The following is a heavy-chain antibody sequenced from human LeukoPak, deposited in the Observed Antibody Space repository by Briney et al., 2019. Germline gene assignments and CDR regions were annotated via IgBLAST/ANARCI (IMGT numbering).Heavy chain of an antibody. CDR1: GFTFSSYA. J-gene: IGHJ4*02. CDR3: ASTNGATTVVTPAR. CDR2: ISYDGSNK. V-gene: IGHV3-30-3*01. Sequence: GRSLRLSCAASGFTFSSYAMHWVRQAPGKGLEWVAVISYDGSNKYYADSVKGRFTISRDNSKNTLYLQMNSLRAEDTAVYYCASTNGATTVVTPARWGQGTLVTVSS. D-gene: IGHD4-23*01.